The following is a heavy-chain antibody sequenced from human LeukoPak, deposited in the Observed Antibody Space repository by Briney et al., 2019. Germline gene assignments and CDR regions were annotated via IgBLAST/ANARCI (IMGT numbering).Heavy chain of an antibody. D-gene: IGHD4-11*01. CDR1: GFTFRSYW. Sequence: GGSLRLSCAAPGFTFRSYWMHWVRQAPGKGLVWVSRINRDGSSTNYADSVKGRFTISRDNAKNTLYLQMNSLRAEDTAVYYCVRDDSSHFDYWGQGALVTVSS. J-gene: IGHJ4*02. CDR3: VRDDSSHFDY. V-gene: IGHV3-74*01. CDR2: INRDGSST.